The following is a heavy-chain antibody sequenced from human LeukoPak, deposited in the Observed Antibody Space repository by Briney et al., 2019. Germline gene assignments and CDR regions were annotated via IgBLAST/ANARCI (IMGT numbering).Heavy chain of an antibody. CDR3: AKVPFDYYGSGSYFDY. V-gene: IGHV3-23*01. Sequence: GGSLRLSCAASGFTFSSYSMNWVRQAPGKGLEWVSAISGSGGSTYYADSVKGRFTISRDNSKNTLYLQMNSLRAEDTAVYYCAKVPFDYYGSGSYFDYWGQGSLVTISS. CDR1: GFTFSSYS. J-gene: IGHJ4*02. D-gene: IGHD3-10*01. CDR2: ISGSGGST.